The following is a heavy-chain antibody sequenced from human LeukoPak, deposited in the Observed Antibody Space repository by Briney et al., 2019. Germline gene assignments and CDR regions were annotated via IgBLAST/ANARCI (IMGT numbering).Heavy chain of an antibody. Sequence: GGSLILSCATSGFSFSTQEMTWVRQAPGKGLEWVSYISSNSRTIYYADSVKGRFTISRDNTRNSLFLQLNSLRVEDTGFYYCARGSYTGFDLYFDYWGQGTLVTVSS. V-gene: IGHV3-48*03. CDR1: GFSFSTQE. J-gene: IGHJ4*02. CDR3: ARGSYTGFDLYFDY. CDR2: ISSNSRTI. D-gene: IGHD5-12*01.